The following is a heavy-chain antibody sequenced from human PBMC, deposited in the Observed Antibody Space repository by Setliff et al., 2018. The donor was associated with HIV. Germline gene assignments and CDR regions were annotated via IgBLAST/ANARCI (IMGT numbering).Heavy chain of an antibody. CDR2: IYYSGST. Sequence: SETLSLTCTVSGGSISSSSYYWGWIRQPPGKGLEWIGSIYYSGSTYYNPSLKSRVTISVDTSKNQFSLKLSSVTAADTAVYYCARLTIFGVVEHNYWGQGTLVTVSS. CDR1: GGSISSSSYY. D-gene: IGHD3-3*01. J-gene: IGHJ4*02. V-gene: IGHV4-39*01. CDR3: ARLTIFGVVEHNY.